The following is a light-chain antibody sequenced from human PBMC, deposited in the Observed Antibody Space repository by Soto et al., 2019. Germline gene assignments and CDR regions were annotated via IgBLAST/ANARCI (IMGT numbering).Light chain of an antibody. CDR3: QQANSFPGT. V-gene: IGKV1-12*01. CDR2: AAS. CDR1: QGIAGW. Sequence: DIKLTQSPSSVSASVGDRVTITCRANQGIAGWLAGYQQKPGKAPNLLIYAASTLQSGVPSRFSGSGSCTEFTLTISSLQPEDFATYYCQQANSFPGTFGQGTKLEIK. J-gene: IGKJ2*02.